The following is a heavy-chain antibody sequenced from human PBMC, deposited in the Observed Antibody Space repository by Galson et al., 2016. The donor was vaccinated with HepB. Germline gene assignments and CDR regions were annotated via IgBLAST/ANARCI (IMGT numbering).Heavy chain of an antibody. V-gene: IGHV5-51*03. CDR3: ARNGGYNFNYVYYIDV. CDR2: IYPTDSDT. CDR1: GYNFNSHW. Sequence: QSGAEVKKPGESLKISCKGSGYNFNSHWIGWVRQMPGKGLEWMGIIYPTDSDTRYSPSFQGQVTMSVDKSTSTVYLQWSSLKASDTATYYCARNGGYNFNYVYYIDVWGKGTAVTVSS. J-gene: IGHJ6*03. D-gene: IGHD5-24*01.